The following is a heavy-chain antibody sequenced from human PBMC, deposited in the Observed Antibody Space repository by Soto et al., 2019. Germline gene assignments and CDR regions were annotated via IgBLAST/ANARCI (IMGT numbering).Heavy chain of an antibody. V-gene: IGHV4-30-4*01. J-gene: IGHJ5*02. Sequence: SETLSLTCTVSGGSISSGDYYWSWIRQPPGKGLEWIGYIYYSGSTYYNPSLKSRVTISVDTSKNQFSLKLSSVTAADTAVYYCARDADSGYDGYNWFDPWGQGTLVTVSS. CDR3: ARDADSGYDGYNWFDP. CDR2: IYYSGST. D-gene: IGHD5-12*01. CDR1: GGSISSGDYY.